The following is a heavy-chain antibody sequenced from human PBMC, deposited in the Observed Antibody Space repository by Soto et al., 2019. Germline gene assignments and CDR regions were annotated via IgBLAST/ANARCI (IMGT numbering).Heavy chain of an antibody. Sequence: SETLSLTCAVYGVSFSGYYWILLRQPPGKGLEWIGEINHSGSTNYNPSLKSRVTISVDTSKNQFSLKLSSVTAADTAVYYCARQALYYYYRDVGGKGPTVP. CDR3: ARQALYYYYRDV. CDR2: INHSGST. V-gene: IGHV4-34*01. J-gene: IGHJ6*03. CDR1: GVSFSGYY.